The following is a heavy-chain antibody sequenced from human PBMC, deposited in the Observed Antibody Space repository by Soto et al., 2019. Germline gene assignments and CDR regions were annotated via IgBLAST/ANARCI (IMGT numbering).Heavy chain of an antibody. Sequence: EVQLVESGGGLIQPGGSLRLSCAASGFTVSSKYMTWVRQAPGKGLEWVSVIYGGGTTYYADSVKGRFTISRDNSKNTLYLQMISLRAEDTAVYYCAQTTGWAGYDFWGQGTLVTVSS. CDR3: AQTTGWAGYDF. CDR2: IYGGGTT. V-gene: IGHV3-53*01. CDR1: GFTVSSKY. J-gene: IGHJ4*02. D-gene: IGHD6-19*01.